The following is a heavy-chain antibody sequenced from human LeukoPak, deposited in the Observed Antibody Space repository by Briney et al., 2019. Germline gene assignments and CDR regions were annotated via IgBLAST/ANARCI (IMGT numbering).Heavy chain of an antibody. D-gene: IGHD1-26*01. CDR1: GYTFTSYY. Sequence: ASVKVSCKASGYTFTSYYMHWVRQAPGQGLEWMGIINPSGGSTSYAQKFQGRVTMTRDTSTSTVYMELCSLRSEDTAVYYCARAGENSGSPLRHLDYWGQGTLVTVSS. CDR3: ARAGENSGSPLRHLDY. J-gene: IGHJ4*02. V-gene: IGHV1-46*01. CDR2: INPSGGST.